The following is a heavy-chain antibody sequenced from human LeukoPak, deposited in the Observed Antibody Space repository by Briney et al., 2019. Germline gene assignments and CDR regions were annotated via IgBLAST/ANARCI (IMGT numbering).Heavy chain of an antibody. CDR3: ARDGCSSTSCEYYFDY. CDR2: IKQDGSEK. J-gene: IGHJ4*02. D-gene: IGHD2-2*01. CDR1: GFTFSSYW. V-gene: IGHV3-7*01. Sequence: GSLRLSCAASGFTFSSYWMSWVRQAPGKGLEWVANIKQDGSEKYYVDSVKGRFTISRDNAKNSLYLQMNSLRAEDTAVYYCARDGCSSTSCEYYFDYWGQGTLVTVSS.